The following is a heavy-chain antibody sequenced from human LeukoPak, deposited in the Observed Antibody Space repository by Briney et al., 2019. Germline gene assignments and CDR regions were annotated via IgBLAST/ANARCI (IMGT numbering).Heavy chain of an antibody. J-gene: IGHJ4*02. CDR1: GGSISSYY. CDR2: IYYSGST. V-gene: IGHV4-59*01. Sequence: PSETLSLTRTVSGGSISSYYWSWIRQPPGKGLEWVGYIYYSGSTNYNPSLKSRVTISVDTSKNQFSLKLSSVTAADTAVYYCARGRWLQSGGFDYWGQGTLVTVSS. CDR3: ARGRWLQSGGFDY. D-gene: IGHD5-24*01.